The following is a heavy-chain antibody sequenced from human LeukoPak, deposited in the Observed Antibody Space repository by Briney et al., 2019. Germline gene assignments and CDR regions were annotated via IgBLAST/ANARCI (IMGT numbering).Heavy chain of an antibody. Sequence: GRSLRLSCAASGFTFSTYAVHWVRQAPGKGLEWVGVISYDGSNTYYADFVKGRFTFSRDNSKNTLYLQMNSLRAEDTAVYYCARDSSYDSGGHYYVFDYWGQGTPVTVSS. CDR3: ARDSSYDSGGHYYVFDY. V-gene: IGHV3-30-3*01. CDR2: ISYDGSNT. D-gene: IGHD3-22*01. J-gene: IGHJ4*02. CDR1: GFTFSTYA.